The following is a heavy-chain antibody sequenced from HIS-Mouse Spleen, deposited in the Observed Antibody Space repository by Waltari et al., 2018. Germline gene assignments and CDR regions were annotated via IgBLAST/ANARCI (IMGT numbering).Heavy chain of an antibody. V-gene: IGHV4-39*07. CDR2: MYYSGTP. Sequence: QLQLQESGPGLVKPSETLSLTCTVSGGSISSSSYYWGWIRQPPGKGLEWLGSMYYSGTPYSNRTLKGRVTISVEPSKSQFSLKRSAVTAADTAVYYCAREIPYSSSWYDWYFALWGRGTLVTVSS. CDR1: GGSISSSSYY. CDR3: AREIPYSSSWYDWYFAL. D-gene: IGHD6-13*01. J-gene: IGHJ2*01.